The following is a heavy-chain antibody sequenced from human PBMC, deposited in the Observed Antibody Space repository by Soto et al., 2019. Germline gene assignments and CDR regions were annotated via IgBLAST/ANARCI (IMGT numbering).Heavy chain of an antibody. CDR3: ARVVLGGSYYSG. V-gene: IGHV4-30-4*01. CDR2: IYYSGST. J-gene: IGHJ4*02. CDR1: GGSISSGDYY. D-gene: IGHD1-26*01. Sequence: SETLSLTCTVSGGSISSGDYYWSWIRQPPGKGLEWIGYIYYSGSTYYNPSLKSRVTISVDTSKNQFSLKLSSVTAADTAVYYCARVVLGGSYYSGWGQGTLVTVSS.